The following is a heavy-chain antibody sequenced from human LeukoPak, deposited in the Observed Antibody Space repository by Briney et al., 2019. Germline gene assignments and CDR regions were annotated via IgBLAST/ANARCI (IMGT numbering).Heavy chain of an antibody. V-gene: IGHV1-69*06. Sequence: SVKVSCKASGGTFSSYAISWVRQAPGQGLEWMGRIIPIFGTANYEQKFQGRVTITADKSTSTAYMELSSLRSEDTAVYYCARGYGGNSEAFDIWGQGTMVTVSS. J-gene: IGHJ3*02. CDR2: IIPIFGTA. CDR3: ARGYGGNSEAFDI. D-gene: IGHD4-23*01. CDR1: GGTFSSYA.